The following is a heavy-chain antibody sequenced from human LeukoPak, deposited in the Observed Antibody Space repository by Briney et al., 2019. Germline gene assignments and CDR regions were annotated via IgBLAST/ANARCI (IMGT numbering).Heavy chain of an antibody. D-gene: IGHD1-1*01. CDR1: GFTFSSYA. Sequence: GGSLRLSCAASGFTFSSYAMSWVRQAPGKGLEWVSAISGSGGRTYYADSVKGRFTISRDNSEKTLYLQMNSLRAEDTAVYYCAKTTTTTFDYWGQGTLVTVSS. V-gene: IGHV3-23*01. J-gene: IGHJ4*02. CDR3: AKTTTTTFDY. CDR2: ISGSGGRT.